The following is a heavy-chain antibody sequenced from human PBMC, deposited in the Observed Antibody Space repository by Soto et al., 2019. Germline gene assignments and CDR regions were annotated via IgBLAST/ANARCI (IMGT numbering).Heavy chain of an antibody. D-gene: IGHD5-18*01. CDR1: GFTFSRYW. J-gene: IGHJ3*02. CDR3: ARGDTPMITGMDSFDI. Sequence: GGSLRLSCAASGFTFSRYWMNWVRQAPGKGLEWVANIKQDGTEKNYVDSVKGRFTISRDNARNSLYLQMDSLRAEDTAVYFCARGDTPMITGMDSFDIWGQGTMVTVSS. V-gene: IGHV3-7*01. CDR2: IKQDGTEK.